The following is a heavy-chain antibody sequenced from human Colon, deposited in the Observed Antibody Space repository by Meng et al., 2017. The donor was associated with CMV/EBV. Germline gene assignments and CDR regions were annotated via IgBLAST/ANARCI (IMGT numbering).Heavy chain of an antibody. CDR2: INPADSDT. J-gene: IGHJ6*02. V-gene: IGHV5-51*01. Sequence: GESLKISCKASGYGFTIYWIAWVRQVPGKGLEWMGIINPADSDTRYSPSFQGQVTLSVDRSIRTAYLQWSSLKAPDSAMYYCARYEGSGTNYRYFGLDVWGQGTVVTVSS. CDR3: ARYEGSGTNYRYFGLDV. CDR1: GYGFTIYW. D-gene: IGHD1-1*01.